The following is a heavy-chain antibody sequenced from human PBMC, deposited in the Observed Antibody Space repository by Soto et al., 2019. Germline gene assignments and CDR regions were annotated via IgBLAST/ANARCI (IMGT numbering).Heavy chain of an antibody. Sequence: QITLKESGPTLLKPTQTLTLTCSFSGFSLTSSGAGVGWIRQPPGKALERLAVIYWDEDKRYRPSLRSRLTNSTDTSKNHVLLTMPNLDPADTATYFCAHTQAGPRRRNPFDFWGQGTLVTGSS. V-gene: IGHV2-5*02. D-gene: IGHD6-13*01. J-gene: IGHJ4*02. CDR3: AHTQAGPRRRNPFDF. CDR1: GFSLTSSGAG. CDR2: IYWDEDK.